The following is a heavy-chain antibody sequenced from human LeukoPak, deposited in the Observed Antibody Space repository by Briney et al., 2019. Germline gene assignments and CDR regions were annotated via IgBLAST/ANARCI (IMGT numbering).Heavy chain of an antibody. J-gene: IGHJ4*02. CDR2: ISMSSSYI. V-gene: IGHV3-21*01. CDR3: AREISPVCGGDCPPQY. Sequence: GGSLTLSCAASGFTFSSYSMNWVRQAPRKGLDWFSSISMSSSYICYADSVKGRFTISRDNAKNSLYLQMNSLRAEDTAVYYCAREISPVCGGDCPPQYWGQGTLVTVSS. CDR1: GFTFSSYS. D-gene: IGHD2-21*02.